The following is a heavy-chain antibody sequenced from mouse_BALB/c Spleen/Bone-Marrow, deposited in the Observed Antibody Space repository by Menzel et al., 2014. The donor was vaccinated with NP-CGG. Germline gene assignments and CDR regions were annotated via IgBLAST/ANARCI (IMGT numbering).Heavy chain of an antibody. CDR3: ARDYLYYFDY. Sequence: EVMLVESGGGLVQPGGFLRLSCATSGFTFTDHYMSWVRQPPGKALEWLGFIRNKANGYTTEYSASVKGRFTISRDNSKSIVYLQMNTLRAEDRATYYCARDYLYYFDYWGQGTTLTVSS. CDR2: IRNKANGYTT. CDR1: GFTFTDHY. J-gene: IGHJ2*01. V-gene: IGHV7-3*02. D-gene: IGHD2-1*01.